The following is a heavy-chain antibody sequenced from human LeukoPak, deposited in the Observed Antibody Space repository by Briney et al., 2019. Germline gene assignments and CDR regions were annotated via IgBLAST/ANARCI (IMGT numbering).Heavy chain of an antibody. CDR2: IENSRKYT. D-gene: IGHD3-10*01. Sequence: GGSLRLSCAASGFSFSTYSTNWVRQAPGKGLEWVSYIENSRKYTYYADSVKGRFTISRDNAKNSLYLQMNNLRAEDTAVYYCARDLDGSGKALDYWGQGTLDTVSS. V-gene: IGHV3-21*05. CDR3: ARDLDGSGKALDY. CDR1: GFSFSTYS. J-gene: IGHJ4*02.